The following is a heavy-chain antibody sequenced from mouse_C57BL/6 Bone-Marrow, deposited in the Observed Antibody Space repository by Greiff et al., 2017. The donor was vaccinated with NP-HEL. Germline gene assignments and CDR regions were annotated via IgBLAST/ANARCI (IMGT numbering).Heavy chain of an antibody. J-gene: IGHJ2*01. CDR1: GYTFTSYW. V-gene: IGHV1-5*01. Sequence: EVQRVESGTVLARPGASVKMSCKTSGYTFTSYWMHWVKQRPGQGLEWIGAIYPGNSGTSYNQKFKGKAKLTAFTSASTASMELISLTNEDSAVYDCTRWGYDCGSCFDYGGQGTTPTVSA. CDR2: IYPGNSGT. CDR3: TRWGYDCGSCFDY. D-gene: IGHD1-1*01.